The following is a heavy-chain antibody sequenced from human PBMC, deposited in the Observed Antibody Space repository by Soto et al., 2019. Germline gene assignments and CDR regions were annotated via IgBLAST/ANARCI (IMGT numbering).Heavy chain of an antibody. V-gene: IGHV3-7*01. Sequence: QTGWSLRLSCAASGFSFSRYWLMWIRRAPGKGLEWVANIRQDGSEKYYGDSVKGRFTASRDNAQSPLYLQMNSLRDEDTAVYYCAREGGSYAEYFQHWGQGTLVTGSS. CDR3: AREGGSYAEYFQH. D-gene: IGHD1-26*01. J-gene: IGHJ1*01. CDR2: IRQDGSEK. CDR1: GFSFSRYW.